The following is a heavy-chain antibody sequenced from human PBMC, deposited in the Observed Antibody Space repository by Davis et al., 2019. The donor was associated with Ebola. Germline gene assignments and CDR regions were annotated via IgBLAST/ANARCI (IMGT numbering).Heavy chain of an antibody. CDR3: AKETGYSTGTSYYYYGMDV. V-gene: IGHV3-23*01. CDR2: ISTSSATI. Sequence: GGSLRLSCAASGFTFSSYAMNWVRQAPGKGLEWLSYISTSSATIYYADSVKGRFTISRDSSKNTLYLQMNSLRAEDTALYYCAKETGYSTGTSYYYYGMDVWGQGTTVTVSS. J-gene: IGHJ6*02. CDR1: GFTFSSYA. D-gene: IGHD6-25*01.